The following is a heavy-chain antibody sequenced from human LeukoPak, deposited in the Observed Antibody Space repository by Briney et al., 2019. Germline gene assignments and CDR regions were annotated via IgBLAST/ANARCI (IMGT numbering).Heavy chain of an antibody. CDR3: ARDSSGYVNWYFDL. J-gene: IGHJ2*01. D-gene: IGHD3-22*01. CDR1: GGSISSYF. Sequence: SETLSLTCTVSGGSISSYFWSWIRQPPGKGLEWIGYIYYTGSTNYNPSLKSRVTISVDTSKNQFSLKLTSVTAADTAVYYCARDSSGYVNWYFDLWAVAPWSLAPQ. CDR2: IYYTGST. V-gene: IGHV4-59*01.